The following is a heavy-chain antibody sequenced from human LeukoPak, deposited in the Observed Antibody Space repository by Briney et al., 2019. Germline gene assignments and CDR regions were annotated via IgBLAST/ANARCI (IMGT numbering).Heavy chain of an antibody. CDR3: ARDRGPRRGLCGGDCQSSMDY. J-gene: IGHJ4*02. V-gene: IGHV1-18*01. CDR2: ISAYNGNT. Sequence: ASVTVSCKASGYTFTSYGISWVRQAPGQGLEWMGWISAYNGNTNYAQKLQGRVTMTTDTSTSTAYMELRSLRSDDTAVYYCARDRGPRRGLCGGDCQSSMDYWGQGTLVTVSS. D-gene: IGHD2-21*02. CDR1: GYTFTSYG.